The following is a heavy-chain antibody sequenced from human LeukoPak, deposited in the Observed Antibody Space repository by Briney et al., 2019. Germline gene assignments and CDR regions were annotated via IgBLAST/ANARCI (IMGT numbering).Heavy chain of an antibody. D-gene: IGHD6-13*01. CDR3: AQAGAYSSSWYGY. CDR2: IYHSGST. Sequence: SETLSLTCTVSGGSISSSTHCWSWVRQPPGKGLEWIGEIYHSGSTNYNPSLKSRVTISVDKFKNQFSLRLSSVTAADTAVYYCAQAGAYSSSWYGYWGQGTLVTVSS. CDR1: GGSISSSTHC. V-gene: IGHV4-4*02. J-gene: IGHJ4*02.